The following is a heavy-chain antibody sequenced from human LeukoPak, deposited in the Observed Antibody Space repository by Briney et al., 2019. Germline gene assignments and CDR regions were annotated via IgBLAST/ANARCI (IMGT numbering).Heavy chain of an antibody. J-gene: IGHJ4*02. CDR2: IEPNSAAI. CDR3: ARDVDPYCNFGSCYDY. D-gene: IGHD2-15*01. V-gene: IGHV1-2*02. CDR1: GYTFTANY. Sequence: ASVKVSCKASGYTFTANYIHWVRQAPGQGLGWMGGIEPNSAAIRYAQKFQGRVTMTRDTSITTAYMDLSSLTSDDTAVYYCARDVDPYCNFGSCYDYWGQGTLVTVSS.